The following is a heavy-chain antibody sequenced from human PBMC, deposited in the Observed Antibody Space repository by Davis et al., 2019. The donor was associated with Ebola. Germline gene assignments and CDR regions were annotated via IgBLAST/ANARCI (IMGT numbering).Heavy chain of an antibody. CDR3: ARDWFGETD. CDR1: GFTFSSYT. Sequence: GESLKISCVASGFTFSSYTMNWVRQAPGKGLEWLSYISSSSLTTYSADSVKGRFTISRDNSKNTLFLHMNILRDEDTAVYYCARDWFGETDWGQGTQVTVSS. J-gene: IGHJ4*02. CDR2: ISSSSLTT. D-gene: IGHD3-10*01. V-gene: IGHV3-48*02.